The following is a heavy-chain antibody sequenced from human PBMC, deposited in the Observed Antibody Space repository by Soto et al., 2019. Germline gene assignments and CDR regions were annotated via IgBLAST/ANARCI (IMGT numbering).Heavy chain of an antibody. Sequence: QVQVVQSGAEVKKPGASVKVSCKASGYTFTSYGISWVRQAPGQGLEWMGGISANNGNTNYAQKLQGKVTMTTDTSTSTAYMELRSLRSGDTAVYYCARDRGYSYSHEGFEIWGRGTMVTVSS. J-gene: IGHJ3*02. CDR2: ISANNGNT. V-gene: IGHV1-18*01. CDR1: GYTFTSYG. D-gene: IGHD5-18*01. CDR3: ARDRGYSYSHEGFEI.